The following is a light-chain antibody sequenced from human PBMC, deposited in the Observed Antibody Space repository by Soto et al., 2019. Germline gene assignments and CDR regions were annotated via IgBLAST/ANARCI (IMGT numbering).Light chain of an antibody. CDR2: GSA. CDR1: QSVFSS. J-gene: IGKJ1*01. Sequence: EIVMTQSPATLSVSPGERATLSCRASQSVFSSLAWYQQRPGQAPRLLIYGSATRATGIPDRFSGSGSGTEFTLTISSLQSEDSAVYYCQQYHRWPAFGQGTKVDIK. V-gene: IGKV3-15*01. CDR3: QQYHRWPA.